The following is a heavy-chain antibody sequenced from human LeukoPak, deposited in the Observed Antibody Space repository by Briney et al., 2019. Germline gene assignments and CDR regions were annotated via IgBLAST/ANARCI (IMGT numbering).Heavy chain of an antibody. V-gene: IGHV4-38-2*01. Sequence: SETLSLTCAVSGYSISSGYYWGWIRQPPGKGLEWIGEINHSGSTNQNPSLKSRVTISVDTTKNQFSLKLSSVTAADSAVYYCTRGAEQLSSYGMDVWGKGTTVTVSS. CDR2: INHSGST. CDR1: GYSISSGYY. D-gene: IGHD5-18*01. CDR3: TRGAEQLSSYGMDV. J-gene: IGHJ6*04.